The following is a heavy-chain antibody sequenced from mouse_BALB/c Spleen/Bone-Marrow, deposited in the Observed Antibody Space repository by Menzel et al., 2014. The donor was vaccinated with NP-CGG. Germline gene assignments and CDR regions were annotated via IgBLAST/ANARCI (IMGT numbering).Heavy chain of an antibody. CDR3: ATYDAYYYDY. J-gene: IGHJ2*01. D-gene: IGHD2-14*01. Sequence: EVQLQQSGPSFVRPFHTLSLSCSVTGVSIPSGYWNWIRNFPGNKLEYMGYISYSGSTYYNPSLKSRTSITRDTSKTQYNPQLNTVTTKDTPTYYYATYDAYYYDYWGQGTTHTVSS. CDR1: GVSIPSGY. V-gene: IGHV3-8*02. CDR2: ISYSGST.